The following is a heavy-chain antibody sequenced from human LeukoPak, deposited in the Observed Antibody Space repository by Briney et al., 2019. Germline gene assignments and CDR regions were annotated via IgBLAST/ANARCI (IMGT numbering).Heavy chain of an antibody. CDR3: ARPGYYYGSGSSTFDY. CDR1: GYTFTGYY. V-gene: IGHV1-46*01. Sequence: ASVKVSCKASGYTFTGYYMHWVRQAPGQGLEWMGIINPSGGSTSYAQKFQGRVTMTRDTSTSTVYMELSSLRSEDTAVYYCARPGYYYGSGSSTFDYWGQGTLVTVSS. J-gene: IGHJ4*02. CDR2: INPSGGST. D-gene: IGHD3-10*01.